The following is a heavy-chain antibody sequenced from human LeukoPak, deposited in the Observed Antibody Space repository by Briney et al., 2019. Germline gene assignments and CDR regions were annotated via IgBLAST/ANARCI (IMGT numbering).Heavy chain of an antibody. V-gene: IGHV3-23*01. CDR1: GFTFSSYA. D-gene: IGHD3-3*01. CDR2: ISGSGGST. J-gene: IGHJ4*02. CDR3: AKPTYYAIYYFDY. Sequence: GGSLRLSCAASGFTFSSYAMSWVRQAPGKGLEWVSAISGSGGSTYYADSVKGRFTISRDNSKSTLYLQMNSLRAEDTAVYYCAKPTYYAIYYFDYWGQGTLVTVSS.